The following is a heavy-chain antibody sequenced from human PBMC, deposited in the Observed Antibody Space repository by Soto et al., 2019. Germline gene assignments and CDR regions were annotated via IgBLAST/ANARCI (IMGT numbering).Heavy chain of an antibody. J-gene: IGHJ4*02. CDR3: ARAVGPFDY. V-gene: IGHV3-33*01. D-gene: IGHD1-26*01. Sequence: QVQLVESGGGVVQPGRSLRLPCAASGFTFSTYGMHWVRQAPGTGLEWVAVIWYDGSHKDYADSVKGRFTISRDNSRNTLYLQMNSLRVEDTGVYYCARAVGPFDYWGQGTLVAVSS. CDR1: GFTFSTYG. CDR2: IWYDGSHK.